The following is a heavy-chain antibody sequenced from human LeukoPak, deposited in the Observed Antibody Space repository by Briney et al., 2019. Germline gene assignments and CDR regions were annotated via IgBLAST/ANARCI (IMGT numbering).Heavy chain of an antibody. CDR3: AKGPLRGTAAAIDY. J-gene: IGHJ4*02. D-gene: IGHD2-2*01. CDR2: ISYDGRNI. V-gene: IGHV3-30*18. Sequence: GKSLRLSCAASGFTFNNYGMHWVRQAPGKGLEWVAVISYDGRNIHYPDSVKGRFTISRDISTDTLSLQMDSLRTEDTAVYYCAKGPLRGTAAAIDYWGQGTLVTVSS. CDR1: GFTFNNYG.